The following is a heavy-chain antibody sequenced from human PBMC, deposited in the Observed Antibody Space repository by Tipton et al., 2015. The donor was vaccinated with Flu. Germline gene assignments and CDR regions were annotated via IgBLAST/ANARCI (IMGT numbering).Heavy chain of an antibody. Sequence: PSLTCTVSSGSIRSTNYFCAWIRQPPGKRLELIGSIYPSGTTYYNPSLKSRVPISVDTSKSQFSLMLRSVTAADTAVYYCARLSYYDVDLKNFYFDYWGQGALVTVSS. V-gene: IGHV4-39*01. J-gene: IGHJ4*02. CDR1: SGSIRSTNYF. CDR2: IYPSGTT. CDR3: ARLSYYDVDLKNFYFDY. D-gene: IGHD3-10*02.